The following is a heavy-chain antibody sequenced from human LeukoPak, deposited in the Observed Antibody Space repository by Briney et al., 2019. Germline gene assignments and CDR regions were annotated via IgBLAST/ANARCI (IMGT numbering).Heavy chain of an antibody. J-gene: IGHJ3*01. CDR1: GGSITNPNYF. V-gene: IGHV4-39*02. Sequence: SETLSLTCIVSGGSITNPNYFWGWIRQPPGQGLEWIANIYYNGATAYSPSLKNRVTISVDTSNDQFSLKVTSVTAADSAVYFCAGEQFRGGGFDVWGQGTKVTVSS. D-gene: IGHD3-16*01. CDR2: IYYNGAT. CDR3: AGEQFRGGGFDV.